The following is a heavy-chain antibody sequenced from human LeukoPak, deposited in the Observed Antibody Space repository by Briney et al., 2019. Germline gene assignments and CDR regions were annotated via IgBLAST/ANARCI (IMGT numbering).Heavy chain of an antibody. CDR3: AELGITMIGGV. D-gene: IGHD3-10*02. CDR1: GFTFSTYS. V-gene: IGHV3-48*01. Sequence: GGSLRLSCAASGFTFSTYSINWVRQAPGKGLEWVSYISSDSSTIYYADSLKGRFTISRDNAKNSLSLLMNSLRAEDTAVYYCAELGITMIGGVWGKGTTVTISS. CDR2: ISSDSSTI. J-gene: IGHJ6*04.